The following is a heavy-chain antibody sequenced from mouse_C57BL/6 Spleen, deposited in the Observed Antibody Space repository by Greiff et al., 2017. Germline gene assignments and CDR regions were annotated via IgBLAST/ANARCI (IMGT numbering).Heavy chain of an antibody. J-gene: IGHJ1*03. Sequence: ESGAELVKPGASVKISCKASGYAFSSYWMNWVKQRPGKGLEWIGQIYPGDGDTNYNGKFKGKATLTADKSSSTAYMQLSSLTSEDSAVYFCARATVEGNWYFDVWGTGTTVTVSS. CDR2: IYPGDGDT. CDR1: GYAFSSYW. V-gene: IGHV1-80*01. CDR3: ARATVEGNWYFDV. D-gene: IGHD1-1*01.